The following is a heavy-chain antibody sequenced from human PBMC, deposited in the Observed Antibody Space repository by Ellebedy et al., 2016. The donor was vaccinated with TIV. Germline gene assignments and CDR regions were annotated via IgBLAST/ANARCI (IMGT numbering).Heavy chain of an antibody. CDR1: GFTFSTYW. CDR3: ARLGVIAAAGASDY. V-gene: IGHV3-7*05. D-gene: IGHD6-13*01. CDR2: IKEDGSEK. Sequence: GESLKISCAASGFTFSTYWMSWVRQAPGKGLEWVANIKEDGSEKHYVDSVKGRFTTSRDNAENSLYLQMNSLRAEDTAVYYCARLGVIAAAGASDYWGQGTLVIVSS. J-gene: IGHJ4*02.